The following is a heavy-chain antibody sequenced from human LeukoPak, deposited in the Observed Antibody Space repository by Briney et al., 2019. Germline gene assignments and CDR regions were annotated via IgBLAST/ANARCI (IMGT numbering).Heavy chain of an antibody. J-gene: IGHJ3*02. CDR3: ARDLWVTTWALYI. Sequence: ASVKVSCKASGYTFTGYYMHWVRQAPGQGLEWMGWINAGNGVTKYSQKFQDRVTISSDTSASTAYMELSSLRSEDTAVYYCARDLWVTTWALYIWGQGTVVTVSS. CDR1: GYTFTGYY. V-gene: IGHV1-3*01. CDR2: INAGNGVT. D-gene: IGHD4-17*01.